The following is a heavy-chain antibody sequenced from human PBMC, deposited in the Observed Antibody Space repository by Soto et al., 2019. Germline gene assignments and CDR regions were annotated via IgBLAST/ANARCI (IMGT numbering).Heavy chain of an antibody. CDR2: IADTGIT. CDR3: AREGFSGYEALDY. CDR1: CGPIRSYY. D-gene: IGHD5-12*01. J-gene: IGHJ4*02. V-gene: IGHV4-59*01. Sequence: QVHLQESGPGLLKPSETLSLTCSVSCGPIRSYYLSWVRQAPGKGLEWIAYIADTGITGYNPSLRSRVTISGDTSQHVFSLKMTSVTAADTAVYYCAREGFSGYEALDYWGQGILVTVSS.